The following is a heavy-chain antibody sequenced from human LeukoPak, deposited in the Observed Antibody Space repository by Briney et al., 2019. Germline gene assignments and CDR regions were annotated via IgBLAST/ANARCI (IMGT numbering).Heavy chain of an antibody. Sequence: PGGSLRLSCAASGFTFSSYAMSWVRQAPGKGLEWVAFIRYDGSKTYYADSVKGRFTISRDNSKNTLYLQMNSLRVEDTAVYYCARGSGSYYSFDYWGQGTLVTVSS. CDR3: ARGSGSYYSFDY. J-gene: IGHJ4*02. CDR1: GFTFSSYA. V-gene: IGHV3-30*02. D-gene: IGHD3-10*01. CDR2: IRYDGSKT.